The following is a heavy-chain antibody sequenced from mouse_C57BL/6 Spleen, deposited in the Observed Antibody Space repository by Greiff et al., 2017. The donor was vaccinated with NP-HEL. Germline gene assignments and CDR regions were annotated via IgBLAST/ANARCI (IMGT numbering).Heavy chain of an antibody. D-gene: IGHD2-1*01. CDR1: GFNIKDDY. J-gene: IGHJ3*01. Sequence: VQLQQSGAELVRPGASVKLSCTASGFNIKDDYMHWVKQRPEQGLEWIGLIDPENGDTEYASKFQGKATLTADTSSNPAYLQLSSLTSEDTAVYYCTTRGVNYVGAYWGQGTLVTVSA. V-gene: IGHV14-4*01. CDR3: TTRGVNYVGAY. CDR2: IDPENGDT.